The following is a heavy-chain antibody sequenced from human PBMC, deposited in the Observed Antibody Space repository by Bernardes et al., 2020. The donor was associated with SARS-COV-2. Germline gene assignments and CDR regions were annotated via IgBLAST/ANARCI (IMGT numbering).Heavy chain of an antibody. CDR3: ARSHRDSSRYAYFYDN. D-gene: IGHD3-22*01. Sequence: GRSLRVSCVASGLNFGFHGMHWVRQAPGKGLEWVANIWSDSSNRYYADSVKGRFTISRDNSKTTLYMQMNNLRDEDTAVYYCARSHRDSSRYAYFYDNWGQGTLVTVSS. CDR2: IWSDSSNR. V-gene: IGHV3-33*01. CDR1: GLNFGFHG. J-gene: IGHJ4*02.